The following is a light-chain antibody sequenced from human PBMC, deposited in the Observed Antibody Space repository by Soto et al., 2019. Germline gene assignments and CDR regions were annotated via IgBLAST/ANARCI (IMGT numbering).Light chain of an antibody. CDR2: DVT. CDR3: SSYAGSNKVV. Sequence: QSVLTQPPSASGSHGQSVTISCTGTSSDVGGYNFVSWYQQHPGKAPKLTIYDVTKRPSGVPDRFSGSKSGNTASLTVSGLQAEDEADYYCSSYAGSNKVVFGGGPKLTVL. J-gene: IGLJ2*01. CDR1: SSDVGGYNF. V-gene: IGLV2-8*01.